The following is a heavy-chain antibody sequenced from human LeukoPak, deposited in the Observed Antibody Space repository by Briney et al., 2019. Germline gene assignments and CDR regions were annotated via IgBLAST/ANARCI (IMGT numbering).Heavy chain of an antibody. CDR3: AKGGSYGPDYYYYGMDV. CDR1: GFTFSSYA. V-gene: IGHV3-23*01. J-gene: IGHJ6*02. D-gene: IGHD1-26*01. Sequence: GGSLRLSCAASGFTFSSYAMSWVRQAPGKGLEWVSSISGSGGSTYYADSVKGRFTISRDNSKNTLYLQMNSLRAEDTAVYYCAKGGSYGPDYYYYGMDVWGQGTTVTVSS. CDR2: ISGSGGST.